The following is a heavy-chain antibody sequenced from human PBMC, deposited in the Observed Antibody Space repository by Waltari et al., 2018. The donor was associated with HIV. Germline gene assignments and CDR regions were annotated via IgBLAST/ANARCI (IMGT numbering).Heavy chain of an antibody. CDR3: ARAGSSGWFNFDY. D-gene: IGHD6-19*01. V-gene: IGHV4-39*07. CDR2: IYYSGST. J-gene: IGHJ4*02. Sequence: QLQLQESGPGLVKPSETLSLTCHVSGGSINSGSYYWGWIRQPPGKGLEWSGNIYYSGSTYYNPSLESRVTMSVDTNDFSLKLSSVTAADTAVYYCARAGSSGWFNFDYWGQGTLVTVSS. CDR1: GGSINSGSYY.